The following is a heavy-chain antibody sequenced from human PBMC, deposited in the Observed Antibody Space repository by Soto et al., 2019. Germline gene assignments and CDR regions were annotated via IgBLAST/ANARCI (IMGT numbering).Heavy chain of an antibody. V-gene: IGHV3-74*01. D-gene: IGHD6-6*01. Sequence: GGSLRLSCAASGFTFSSYWMHWVRQAPGKGLVWVSLIISYGSSTSYADSVKGRFTISRDNAKNMLFLQMNILRAEDTAVYYCARDAALAIDFWGQGTLVTVSS. J-gene: IGHJ4*02. CDR2: IISYGSST. CDR3: ARDAALAIDF. CDR1: GFTFSSYW.